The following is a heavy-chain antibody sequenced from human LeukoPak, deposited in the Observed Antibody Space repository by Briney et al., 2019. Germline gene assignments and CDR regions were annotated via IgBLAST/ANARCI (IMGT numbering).Heavy chain of an antibody. D-gene: IGHD6-13*01. Sequence: GGSLRLSCVASGFTFNTHGMHWVRQAPGKGLEWEAFIQFDGSKIDYADSVKGRFTISRDNSENTLYLQMNSLGVEDTAVYFCAKWGFIAPTGNPIRESFQHWGQGTLVSVSS. V-gene: IGHV3-30*02. CDR1: GFTFNTHG. CDR2: IQFDGSKI. CDR3: AKWGFIAPTGNPIRESFQH. J-gene: IGHJ1*01.